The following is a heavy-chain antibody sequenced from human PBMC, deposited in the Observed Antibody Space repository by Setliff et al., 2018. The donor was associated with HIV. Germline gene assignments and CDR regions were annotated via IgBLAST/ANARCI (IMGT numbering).Heavy chain of an antibody. CDR3: ARRGRDGVFIMFATGFDP. CDR2: IFYTGST. Sequence: PSETLSLTCSVSGGSISSSTYYWGWIRQPPGKGLEWIGDIFYTGSTYYNPSLKSRVAISVDTSENQFSLKLNSVTAADTAVYYCARRGRDGVFIMFATGFDPWGQVALVTVSS. J-gene: IGHJ5*02. D-gene: IGHD2-8*01. CDR1: GGSISSSTYY. V-gene: IGHV4-39*01.